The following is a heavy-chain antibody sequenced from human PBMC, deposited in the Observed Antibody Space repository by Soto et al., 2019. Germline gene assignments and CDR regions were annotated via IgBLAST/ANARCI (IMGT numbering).Heavy chain of an antibody. D-gene: IGHD3-16*02. CDR3: VSVVSGYDYVWWSYRLSCFDY. V-gene: IGHV4-34*01. CDR1: GGSLSGYY. Sequence: SETLSLTCAVYGGSLSGYYWSWIRQPPGKGLEWIGEINHSGSTNYNPSLKSRVTISVDTSKNQFSLKLSSVTAADTAVYYCVSVVSGYDYVWWSYRLSCFDYWGKRTLVTVS. J-gene: IGHJ4*02. CDR2: INHSGST.